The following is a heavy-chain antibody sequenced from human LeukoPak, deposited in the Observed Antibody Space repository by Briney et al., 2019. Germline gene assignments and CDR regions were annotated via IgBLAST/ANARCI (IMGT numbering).Heavy chain of an antibody. CDR2: IRYDGSNK. Sequence: PGGSLRLSCAASGFTFSSYAMHWVRQAPGKGLEWVAFIRYDGSNKYYADSVKGRFTISRDNSKNTLYLQMNSLRIEDTAVYYCAKDSHIGIHYYYMDVWGKGTTVTVSS. CDR3: AKDSHIGIHYYYMDV. CDR1: GFTFSSYA. D-gene: IGHD1-14*01. J-gene: IGHJ6*03. V-gene: IGHV3-30*02.